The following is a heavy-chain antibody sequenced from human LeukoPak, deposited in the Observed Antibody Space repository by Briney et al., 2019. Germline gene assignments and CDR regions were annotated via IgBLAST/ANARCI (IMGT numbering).Heavy chain of an antibody. CDR2: IIPIFGTA. CDR3: ARIYGDSSLFDY. Sequence: GASVKVSCTASGGTFSSYAISWVRQAPGQGLEWMGGIIPIFGTANYAQKFQGRVTITADESTSTAYMELSSLGSEDTAVYYCARIYGDSSLFDYWGQGTLVTVSS. D-gene: IGHD4-17*01. J-gene: IGHJ4*02. V-gene: IGHV1-69*13. CDR1: GGTFSSYA.